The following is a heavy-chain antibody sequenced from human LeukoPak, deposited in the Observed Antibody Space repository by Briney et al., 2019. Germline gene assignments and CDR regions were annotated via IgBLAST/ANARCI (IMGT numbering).Heavy chain of an antibody. V-gene: IGHV4-59*08. Sequence: SETLSLTCTVSGGSISSYYWSWIRQPPGKGLEWIGYIYYSGSTNYNPSLKSRVTISVDTSKNQFSLKLSSVTAADTAVYYCARHLPYPYDYVWGSYRYYYYGMDVWGQGTTVTVSS. CDR1: GGSISSYY. J-gene: IGHJ6*02. CDR2: IYYSGST. D-gene: IGHD3-16*02. CDR3: ARHLPYPYDYVWGSYRYYYYGMDV.